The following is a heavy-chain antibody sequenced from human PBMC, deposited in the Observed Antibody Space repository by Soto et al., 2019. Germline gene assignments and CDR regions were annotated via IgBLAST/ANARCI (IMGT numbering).Heavy chain of an antibody. Sequence: PSETLSLTCAVYGGSFSGYYWSWIRQPPGKGLEWIGEINHSGSTNYNPSLKSRVTISVDTSKNQFSLKLSSVTAADTAVYYCSRGEQIFHDFWSGYYPYYFDYWGQGTLVTVSS. CDR2: INHSGST. V-gene: IGHV4-34*01. CDR3: SRGEQIFHDFWSGYYPYYFDY. CDR1: GGSFSGYY. D-gene: IGHD3-3*01. J-gene: IGHJ4*02.